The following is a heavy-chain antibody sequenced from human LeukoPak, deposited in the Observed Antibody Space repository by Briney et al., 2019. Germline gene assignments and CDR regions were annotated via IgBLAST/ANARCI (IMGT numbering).Heavy chain of an antibody. CDR3: TTGPSYGYEW. Sequence: GGSLRLSCAASGMTFSNHWMHWVRQVPGKGLVWVSLIKTDGRTTIYADSVKGRFTISRDNGESTLYLQMNSLRAEDTAIYYCTTGPSYGYEWWGQGTVVTVSS. V-gene: IGHV3-74*01. J-gene: IGHJ4*02. CDR1: GMTFSNHW. D-gene: IGHD3-16*01. CDR2: IKTDGRTT.